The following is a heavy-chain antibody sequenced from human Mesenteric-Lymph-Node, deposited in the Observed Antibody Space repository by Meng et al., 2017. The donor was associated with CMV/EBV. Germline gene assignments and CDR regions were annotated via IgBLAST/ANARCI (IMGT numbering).Heavy chain of an antibody. CDR1: GGTCSSYA. Sequence: CKASGGTCSSYAISWVRQAPGQGLEWMGRIIPILGIANYAQKFQGRVTITADKSTSTAYMELSSLRSEDTAVYYCAACGGDCYSGSTWGQGTLVTVSS. V-gene: IGHV1-69*04. CDR2: IIPILGIA. D-gene: IGHD2-21*02. CDR3: AACGGDCYSGST. J-gene: IGHJ5*02.